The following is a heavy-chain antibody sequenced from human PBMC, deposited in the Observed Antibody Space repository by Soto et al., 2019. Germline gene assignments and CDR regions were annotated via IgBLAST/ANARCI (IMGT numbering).Heavy chain of an antibody. V-gene: IGHV1-69*02. Sequence: QVQLVQSGAEVQKPGSSVKVSCKASGGTFSSYTISWVRQAPGQGLEWMGRIIPILGIANYAQKVQGGVTITADKFPSTAVMEPSSLRSQVTAVYYCRGWSSAAMDLAAFDIWGQGTMVTDSS. CDR2: IIPILGIA. CDR1: GGTFSSYT. CDR3: RGWSSAAMDLAAFDI. D-gene: IGHD2-2*01. J-gene: IGHJ3*02.